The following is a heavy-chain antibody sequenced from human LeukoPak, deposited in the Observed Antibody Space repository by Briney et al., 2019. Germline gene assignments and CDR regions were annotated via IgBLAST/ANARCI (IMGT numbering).Heavy chain of an antibody. V-gene: IGHV3-23*01. Sequence: GGSLRLSCAASGFTFSSYAMSWVRQAPGKSLEWVSGIGGSGSRTYYADSVKGRFTISRDNSKNTLYLQMNSLRAEDTAIYYCAKRYGVTVYGSGLNYFDYWGQGTLVTVSS. CDR1: GFTFSSYA. D-gene: IGHD6-19*01. CDR3: AKRYGVTVYGSGLNYFDY. CDR2: IGGSGSRT. J-gene: IGHJ4*02.